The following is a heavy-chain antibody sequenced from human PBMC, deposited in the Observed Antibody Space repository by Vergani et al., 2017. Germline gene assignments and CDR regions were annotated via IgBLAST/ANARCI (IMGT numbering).Heavy chain of an antibody. J-gene: IGHJ5*02. V-gene: IGHV3-23*01. CDR2: ISGSGGIT. D-gene: IGHD3-10*01. CDR1: GFTFSSYA. CDR3: AKDSRITMVRGVIFDANWFDP. Sequence: EVQLLESGGGLVQPGGSLRLSCAASGFTFSSYAMSWVRQAPGKGLEWVSAISGSGGITYYADSVKGRFTISRDNSKNTLYLQMNSLRAEDTAVYYCAKDSRITMVRGVIFDANWFDPWGQGTLVTVSS.